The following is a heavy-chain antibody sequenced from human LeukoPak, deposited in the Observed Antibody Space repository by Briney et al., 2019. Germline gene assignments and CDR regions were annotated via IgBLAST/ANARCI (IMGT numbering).Heavy chain of an antibody. CDR2: INPNSGGT. Sequence: ASETVSCKASGYTFTGYYMHWVRRAPGQGREWMGWINPNSGGTNYAQKFQGRVTMTRDTSISTAYMELSRLRSDDTAVYYCARVDRRIQLHPGAYWGQGTLVTVSS. D-gene: IGHD5-18*01. J-gene: IGHJ4*02. CDR3: ARVDRRIQLHPGAY. V-gene: IGHV1-2*02. CDR1: GYTFTGYY.